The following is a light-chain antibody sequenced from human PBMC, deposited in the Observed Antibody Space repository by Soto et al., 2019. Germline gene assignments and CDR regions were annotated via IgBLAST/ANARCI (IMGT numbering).Light chain of an antibody. CDR3: GTWDSSLSLYV. CDR2: DNN. V-gene: IGLV1-51*01. Sequence: QSVLTQPPSVSAAPGQKVTISCSGSSSNIGNNYVSWYQQLPGTAPKLLIYDNNKRPSGIPDRLSGSKSGTSATLGITGLQTGDEADYYCGTWDSSLSLYVFGTGTKLTVL. CDR1: SSNIGNNY. J-gene: IGLJ1*01.